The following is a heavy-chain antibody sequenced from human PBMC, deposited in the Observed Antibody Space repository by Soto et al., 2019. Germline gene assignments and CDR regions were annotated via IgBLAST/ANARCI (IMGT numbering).Heavy chain of an antibody. J-gene: IGHJ6*02. V-gene: IGHV4-39*01. CDR3: ASSGVVVVPAAPYYYYYGMDV. CDR2: IYYSGST. D-gene: IGHD2-2*01. Sequence: PSETLSLTYTVSGGSISSSSYYWGWIRQPPGKGLEWIGSIYYSGSTYYNPSLKSRVTISVDTSKNQFSLKLSSVTAADTAVYYCASSGVVVVPAAPYYYYYGMDVWGQGTTVTVSS. CDR1: GGSISSSSYY.